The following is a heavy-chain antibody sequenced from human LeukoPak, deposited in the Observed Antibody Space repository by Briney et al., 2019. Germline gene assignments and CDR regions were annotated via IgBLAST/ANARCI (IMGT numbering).Heavy chain of an antibody. V-gene: IGHV3-23*01. Sequence: GGSLRLSCAASGFTFSSYAMSWVRQAPGKGLEWVSAISGSGGSTYYADSVKGRFTISRDNSKNSLYLQMNSLRAEGTAVYYCAKDGGWYYDSSSYCDYWGQGTLVTVSS. CDR2: ISGSGGST. D-gene: IGHD3-22*01. CDR1: GFTFSSYA. CDR3: AKDGGWYYDSSSYCDY. J-gene: IGHJ4*02.